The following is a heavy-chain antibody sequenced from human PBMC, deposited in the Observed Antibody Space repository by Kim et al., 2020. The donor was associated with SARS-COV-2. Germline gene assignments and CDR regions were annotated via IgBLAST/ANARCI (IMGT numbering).Heavy chain of an antibody. J-gene: IGHJ2*01. CDR1: GGSFSGYY. D-gene: IGHD3-10*01. Sequence: SETLSLTCAVYGGSFSGYYWSWIRQPPGKGLEWIGEINHSGSTNYNQSLKSRVTISVDTSKNQFSLKLSSVTAADTAVYYCARGPYYYGSGSYRPWYFDLWGRGTLVTVSS. CDR2: INHSGST. V-gene: IGHV4-34*01. CDR3: ARGPYYYGSGSYRPWYFDL.